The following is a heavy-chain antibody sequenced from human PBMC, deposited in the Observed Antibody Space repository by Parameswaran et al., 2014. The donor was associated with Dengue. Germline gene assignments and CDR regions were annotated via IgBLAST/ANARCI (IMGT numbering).Heavy chain of an antibody. CDR2: IIPMFGTR. D-gene: IGHD3-10*01. Sequence: RLVRQAPGQGLQWMGRIIPMFGTRNYAQKFQGRVTITADESTSTAYMELRSLRAEDTALYYCARDLWFGELYSYHDHWGQGTLVTVSS. CDR3: ARDLWFGELYSYHDH. V-gene: IGHV1-69*15. J-gene: IGHJ4*02.